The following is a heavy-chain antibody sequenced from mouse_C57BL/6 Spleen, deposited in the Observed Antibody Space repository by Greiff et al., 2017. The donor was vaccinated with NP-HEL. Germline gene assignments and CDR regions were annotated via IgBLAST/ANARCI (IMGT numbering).Heavy chain of an antibody. J-gene: IGHJ2*01. D-gene: IGHD1-1*01. V-gene: IGHV1-42*01. CDR3: GGYGSGFDY. CDR1: GYSFTGYY. Sequence: VHVKQSGPELVKPGASVKISCKASGYSFTGYYMNWVKQSPEKSLEWIGEINPSTGGTTYNQKFKAKATLTVDKSSSTAYMQLKSLTSEDSAVYYCGGYGSGFDYWGQGTTLTVSS. CDR2: INPSTGGT.